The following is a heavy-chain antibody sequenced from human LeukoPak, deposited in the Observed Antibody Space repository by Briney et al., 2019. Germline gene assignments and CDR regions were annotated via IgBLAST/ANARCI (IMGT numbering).Heavy chain of an antibody. CDR3: ARESLPIVVVPAAIGY. CDR1: GFTFGSYS. Sequence: GGSLRLSCAASGFTFGSYSMNWVRQAPGKGLEWVSSISSSSSYIYYADSVKGRFTISRDNAKNSPYLQMNSLRAEDTAVYYCARESLPIVVVPAAIGYWGRGTLVTVSS. D-gene: IGHD2-2*01. J-gene: IGHJ4*02. V-gene: IGHV3-21*01. CDR2: ISSSSSYI.